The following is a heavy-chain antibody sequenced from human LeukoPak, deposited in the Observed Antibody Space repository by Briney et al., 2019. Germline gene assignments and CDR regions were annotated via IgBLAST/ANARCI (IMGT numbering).Heavy chain of an antibody. CDR1: GGSMSSGSYY. J-gene: IGHJ4*02. CDR2: IYISGST. Sequence: PSETLSLTCTVAGGSMSSGSYYWSWIRQPAGKGLEWIGRIYISGSTNYNPSLKSRVTISVDTSKNQFSLKLSSVPAADTAVYYCARGPMVVTHFDYWGQGTLVTASS. CDR3: ARGPMVVTHFDY. D-gene: IGHD4-23*01. V-gene: IGHV4-61*02.